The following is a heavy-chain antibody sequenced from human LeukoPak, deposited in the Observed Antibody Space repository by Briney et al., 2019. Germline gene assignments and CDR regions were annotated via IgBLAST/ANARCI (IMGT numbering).Heavy chain of an antibody. CDR2: IYYSGST. D-gene: IGHD2-2*01. V-gene: IGHV4-59*01. Sequence: SETLSLTCTVSGGSISSYYWSWIRQPPGKGLEWIGYIYYSGSTNYNPSLKSRVTISVDTSKNQFSLKLSSVTAADTAVYYCARDSHEGGETIVPAALAGIGDAFDIWGQGTMVTVSS. J-gene: IGHJ3*02. CDR1: GGSISSYY. CDR3: ARDSHEGGETIVPAALAGIGDAFDI.